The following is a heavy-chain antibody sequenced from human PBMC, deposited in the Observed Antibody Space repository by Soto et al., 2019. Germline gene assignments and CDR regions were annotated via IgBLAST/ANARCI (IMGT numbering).Heavy chain of an antibody. CDR3: ARGVEDIVVVLDVFGYYGMDV. CDR2: INAGNGNT. J-gene: IGHJ6*02. V-gene: IGHV1-3*01. CDR1: GYSFTSYA. D-gene: IGHD2-2*01. Sequence: ASVKVSCKASGYSFTSYAIYWVRQAPGQRLEWMGWINAGNGNTKYSQELQGRVTFTGDTSASTAHMELSSLRSEDTAVYFCARGVEDIVVVLDVFGYYGMDVWGQGTTVTVS.